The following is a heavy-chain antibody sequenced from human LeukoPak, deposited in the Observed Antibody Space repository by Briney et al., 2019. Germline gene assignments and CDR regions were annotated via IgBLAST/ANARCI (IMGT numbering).Heavy chain of an antibody. D-gene: IGHD6-13*01. CDR3: ARPVVIFPDPKIAAVQYDAFDI. Sequence: SETLSLTCTVSGGSISSSSYYWGWIRQPPGKGLEWIGSIYHSGSTYYNPSLKSRVTISVDRSKNQFSLKLSSVTAADTAVYYCARPVVIFPDPKIAAVQYDAFDIWGQGTMVTVSS. J-gene: IGHJ3*02. CDR2: IYHSGST. CDR1: GGSISSSSYY. V-gene: IGHV4-39*01.